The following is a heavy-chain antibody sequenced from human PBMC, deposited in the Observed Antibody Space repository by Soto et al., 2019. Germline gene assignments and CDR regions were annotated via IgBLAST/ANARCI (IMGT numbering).Heavy chain of an antibody. CDR2: INRSRST. CDR3: ARHTPYDILTGFYYYYGMDV. CDR1: GESFSGYY. Sequence: SETLSLTCAVYGESFSGYYWSWIRQPPGKGLEWIGEINRSRSTNHNPSLKSRVTISVDTSKNQFSLKLNSVTAADTAVYYCARHTPYDILTGFYYYYGMDVWGQGTTVTVS. J-gene: IGHJ6*02. V-gene: IGHV4-34*01. D-gene: IGHD3-9*01.